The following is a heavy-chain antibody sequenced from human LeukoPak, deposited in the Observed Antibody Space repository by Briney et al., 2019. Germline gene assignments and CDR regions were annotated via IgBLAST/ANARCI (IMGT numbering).Heavy chain of an antibody. J-gene: IGHJ4*02. Sequence: PGGSLRLSCAASGFTFASYAMTWVRQAPGKGLEWVSAIGVSGGSTYYADSVKGRFTLSRDNSKNTLYLQINSLRAEDTAVYYCARGGKCSDGKCYLIDYWGQGTLVTVSS. CDR3: ARGGKCSDGKCYLIDY. CDR1: GFTFASYA. V-gene: IGHV3-23*01. D-gene: IGHD2-15*01. CDR2: IGVSGGST.